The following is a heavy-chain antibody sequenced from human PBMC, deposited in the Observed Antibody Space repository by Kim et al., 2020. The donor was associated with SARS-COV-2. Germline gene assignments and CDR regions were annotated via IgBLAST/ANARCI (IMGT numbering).Heavy chain of an antibody. V-gene: IGHV3-48*03. CDR3: ARDLDSSSPYYYYYGMDV. CDR2: ISSSGSTI. J-gene: IGHJ6*02. Sequence: GGSLRLSCAASGFTFSRYAMNWVRQAPGKGLEWVSYISSSGSTIYYADSVKGRFTISRDNAKNSLYLQMNSLRAEDTAVYYCARDLDSSSPYYYYYGMDVWGQGTTVTVSS. CDR1: GFTFSRYA. D-gene: IGHD6-13*01.